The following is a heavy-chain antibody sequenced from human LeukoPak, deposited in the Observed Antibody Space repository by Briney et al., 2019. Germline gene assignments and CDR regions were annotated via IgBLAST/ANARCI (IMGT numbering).Heavy chain of an antibody. J-gene: IGHJ4*02. D-gene: IGHD4-11*01. V-gene: IGHV4-38-2*02. Sequence: PSETLSLTCTVSGYSISSGYYWGWIRQPPGKGLEWIGSIYHSGSTYYNPSPKSRVTISVDTSKNQFSLKLNSVTAADTAVYYCARGGFGNYADYWGQGTLVTVSS. CDR1: GYSISSGYY. CDR3: ARGGFGNYADY. CDR2: IYHSGST.